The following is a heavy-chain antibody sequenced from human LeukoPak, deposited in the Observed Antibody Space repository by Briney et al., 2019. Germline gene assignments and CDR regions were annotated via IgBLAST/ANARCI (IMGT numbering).Heavy chain of an antibody. CDR3: AKTAEPMGNWYFDL. Sequence: PGGSLRLSCAASGFTFSSYGIHWVRQAPGKGLEWVAVISYDGGNKYFADSVKGRFTISRDNSKNTVYLQMSSLRTDDTAVYYCAKTAEPMGNWYFDLWGRGTLVTVSS. V-gene: IGHV3-30*18. CDR2: ISYDGGNK. CDR1: GFTFSSYG. D-gene: IGHD1-14*01. J-gene: IGHJ2*01.